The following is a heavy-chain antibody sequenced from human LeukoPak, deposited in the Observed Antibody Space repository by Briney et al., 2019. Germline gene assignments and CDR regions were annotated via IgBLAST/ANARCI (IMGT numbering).Heavy chain of an antibody. J-gene: IGHJ4*02. D-gene: IGHD3-22*01. CDR1: GFTVSSNY. Sequence: GGSLRLSCAASGFTVSSNYMSWVRQAPGKGLEWVSVIYSGGSTYYADSVKGRFTISRDNSKNTLYLQMNSLRAEDTAVYYCASEALEYYDSSGYFDYWGQGTLVTVSS. CDR2: IYSGGST. V-gene: IGHV3-66*01. CDR3: ASEALEYYDSSGYFDY.